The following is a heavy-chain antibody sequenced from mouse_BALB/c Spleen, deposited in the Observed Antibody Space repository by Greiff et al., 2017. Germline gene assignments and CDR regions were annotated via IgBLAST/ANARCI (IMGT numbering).Heavy chain of an antibody. J-gene: IGHJ4*01. CDR3: ARDSFYDYDRAMDY. V-gene: IGHV2-9*02. CDR2: IWAGGST. D-gene: IGHD2-4*01. Sequence: VKVVESGPGLVAPSQSLSITCTVSGFSLTSYGVHWVRQPPGKGLEWLGVIWAGGSTNYNSALMSRLSISKDNSKSQVFLKMNSLQTDDTAMYYCARDSFYDYDRAMDYWGQGTSVTVSS. CDR1: GFSLTSYG.